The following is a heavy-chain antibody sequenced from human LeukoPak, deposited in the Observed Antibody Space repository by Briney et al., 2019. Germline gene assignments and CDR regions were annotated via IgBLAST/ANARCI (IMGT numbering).Heavy chain of an antibody. CDR1: GYTFTGYY. J-gene: IGHJ6*04. CDR3: ARDRELTYYDFWSGVLGMMDV. Sequence: GASVKVSCKASGYTFTGYYMHWVRQAPGQGLEWMGWINPNSGGTNYAQKFQGRVTMTRDMSTSTVYMELSSLRSEDTAVYYCARDRELTYYDFWSGVLGMMDVWGKGTTVTVSS. D-gene: IGHD3-3*01. V-gene: IGHV1-2*02. CDR2: INPNSGGT.